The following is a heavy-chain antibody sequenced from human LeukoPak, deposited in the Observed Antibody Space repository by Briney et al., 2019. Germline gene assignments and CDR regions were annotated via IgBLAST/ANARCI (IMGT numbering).Heavy chain of an antibody. Sequence: GGSLRLSCAASGFTFSDYYMSWIRQAPGKGLEWVSYISSSSGYTNYADSVKGRFTISRDNAKNSLYLQMNSLRAEDTAVYYCARVDEGRNGVTMGYWGQGTLVTVSS. CDR2: ISSSSGYT. CDR1: GFTFSDYY. D-gene: IGHD2-8*01. V-gene: IGHV3-11*06. CDR3: ARVDEGRNGVTMGY. J-gene: IGHJ4*02.